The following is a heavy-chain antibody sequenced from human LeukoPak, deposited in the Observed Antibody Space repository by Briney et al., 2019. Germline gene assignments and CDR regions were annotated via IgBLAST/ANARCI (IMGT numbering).Heavy chain of an antibody. Sequence: GGSLRLSCAASGFTFSSYWMHWVRQAPGKGLVWVSRINSDGSSTIYADSVKGRFTIPRDNAKNTLYLQMNSLRAEDTAEYYCARGSSSSLGYWGQGTLVTVSS. J-gene: IGHJ4*02. CDR3: ARGSSSSLGY. CDR1: GFTFSSYW. V-gene: IGHV3-74*01. CDR2: INSDGSST. D-gene: IGHD6-6*01.